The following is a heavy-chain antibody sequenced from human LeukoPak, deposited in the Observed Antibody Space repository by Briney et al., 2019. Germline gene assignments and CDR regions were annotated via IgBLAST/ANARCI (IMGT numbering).Heavy chain of an antibody. D-gene: IGHD3-9*01. V-gene: IGHV1-69*13. CDR1: GGTFSSYA. Sequence: SVKVSCKASGGTFSSYAISWVRQAPGQGLEWMGGIIPTFGTANYAQKFQGRVTITADESTSTAYMELSSLRSEDTAVYYCARDRRTYYDILTGQFDYWAREPWSPSPQ. CDR2: IIPTFGTA. J-gene: IGHJ4*02. CDR3: ARDRRTYYDILTGQFDY.